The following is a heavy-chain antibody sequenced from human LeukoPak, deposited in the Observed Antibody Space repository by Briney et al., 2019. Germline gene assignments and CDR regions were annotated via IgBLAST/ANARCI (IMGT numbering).Heavy chain of an antibody. CDR2: ISSSSSTI. J-gene: IGHJ4*02. V-gene: IGHV3-48*01. D-gene: IGHD3-10*01. CDR1: GFSFSSFA. CDR3: ARGRVITMVRGVLVY. Sequence: GGSLRLSCAASGFSFSSFAMSWVRQAPGKGLEWVSYISSSSSTIYYADSVKGRFTISRDNAKNSLYLQMNSLRAEDTAVYYCARGRVITMVRGVLVYWGQGTLVTVSS.